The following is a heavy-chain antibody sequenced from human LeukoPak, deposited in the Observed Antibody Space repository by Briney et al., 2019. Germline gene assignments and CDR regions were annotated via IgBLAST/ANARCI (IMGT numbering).Heavy chain of an antibody. D-gene: IGHD5-24*01. CDR2: IKSKYDGWTT. V-gene: IGHV3-15*07. Sequence: PGGSLRLSCAASGFIFSDAWMNWVRQAPGKGLEWAGRIKSKYDGWTTDYAAPVKDRFTISRDDSKNTVYLQMNSLKTEDTGVYYCVTGDVPDDYWGQGTLVTVSS. CDR3: VTGDVPDDY. CDR1: GFIFSDAW. J-gene: IGHJ4*02.